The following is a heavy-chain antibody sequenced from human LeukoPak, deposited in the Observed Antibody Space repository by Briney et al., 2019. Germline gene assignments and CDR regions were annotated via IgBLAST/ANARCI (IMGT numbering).Heavy chain of an antibody. D-gene: IGHD5-18*01. CDR3: ARGPQRGYSYGPNDAFDI. CDR1: GGSISNYY. V-gene: IGHV4-59*01. J-gene: IGHJ3*02. Sequence: KPSETLSLTCTVAGGSISNYYWSWIRQPPGKGLEWTGYIDNSGGTRYNPSLKSRVTISVDPSKNQFSLKLSDVTAADTAVYYCARGPQRGYSYGPNDAFDIWGQGTMVTVSS. CDR2: IDNSGGT.